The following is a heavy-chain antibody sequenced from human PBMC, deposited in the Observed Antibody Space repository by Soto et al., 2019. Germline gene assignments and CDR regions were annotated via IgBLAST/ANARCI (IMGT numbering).Heavy chain of an antibody. V-gene: IGHV4-39*07. CDR2: IYYSGTT. CDR3: ARARSGYDLDY. Sequence: SETLSLTCTVSGGPISVFNHYWDWIRQPPGKGLEWIGTIYYSGTTIYNPSLQSRVTMSVDTSKRQFSLKLSSVTAADTAVYYCARARSGYDLDYWGQGTLVTVSS. CDR1: GGPISVFNHY. J-gene: IGHJ4*02. D-gene: IGHD5-12*01.